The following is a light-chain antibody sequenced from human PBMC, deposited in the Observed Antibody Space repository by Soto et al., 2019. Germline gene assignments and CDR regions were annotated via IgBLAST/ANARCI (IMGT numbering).Light chain of an antibody. CDR1: SSDVGAYNY. Sequence: QSVLTQPPSASGSPGQSVAISCTGASSDVGAYNYVSWYQQNPGKAPKLIIYDVTKRPSGVPDRFSGSKSGNTASLTISGLQADDEADYYCCSYAGTYKVFGTGTKVTVL. CDR3: CSYAGTYKV. V-gene: IGLV2-11*01. J-gene: IGLJ1*01. CDR2: DVT.